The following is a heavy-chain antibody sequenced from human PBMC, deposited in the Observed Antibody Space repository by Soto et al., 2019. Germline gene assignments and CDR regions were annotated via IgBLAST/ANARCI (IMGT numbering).Heavy chain of an antibody. Sequence: QVQLVQSGAEVKKPGASVKVSCKASGYTFTSYYMNWVRQAPAQGLEWLGIITPSGGYTTYPQRFLGRVTMTSDTSTTTVHLGLGSLTSEDTAVYYCARGGGIVGVTAPYYHCGQGTLVTFAS. J-gene: IGHJ5*02. CDR3: ARGGGIVGVTAPYYH. V-gene: IGHV1-46*03. CDR2: ITPSGGYT. CDR1: GYTFTSYY. D-gene: IGHD2-21*02.